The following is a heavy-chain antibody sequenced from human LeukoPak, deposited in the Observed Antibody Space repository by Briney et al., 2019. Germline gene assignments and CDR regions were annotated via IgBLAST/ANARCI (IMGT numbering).Heavy chain of an antibody. J-gene: IGHJ4*02. CDR3: AMPGYSYGYVYY. CDR2: ISSSSSYI. V-gene: IGHV3-21*01. CDR1: GFTFSSYS. Sequence: GRSLRLSCAASGFTFSSYSMNWVRQAPGKGLEWVSFISSSSSYIYYADSVKGRFTISRDNAKNSLYLQMNSLRAEDTAVYYCAMPGYSYGYVYYWGQGTLVTVSS. D-gene: IGHD5-18*01.